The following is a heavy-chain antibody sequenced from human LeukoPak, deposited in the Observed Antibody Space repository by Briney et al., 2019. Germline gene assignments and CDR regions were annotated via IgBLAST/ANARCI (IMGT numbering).Heavy chain of an antibody. CDR2: ISGSGGST. CDR1: GFTFSSYA. D-gene: IGHD1-14*01. V-gene: IGHV3-23*01. CDR3: GKSRGP. Sequence: PGGALRLSCAASGFTFSSYAMSWVPQAPGEGLEWVSTISGSGGSTYYVDSGKGRLPISRDNSKNHLYLQMNSLRAEDTAEYYWGKSRGPRGQGTLVTDSS. J-gene: IGHJ4*02.